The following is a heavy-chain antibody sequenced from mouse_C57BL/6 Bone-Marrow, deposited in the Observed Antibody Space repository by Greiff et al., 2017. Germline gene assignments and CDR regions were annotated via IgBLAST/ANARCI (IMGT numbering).Heavy chain of an antibody. V-gene: IGHV14-1*01. D-gene: IGHD2-4*01. Sequence: EVHVKQSGAELVRPGASVKLSCTASGFNINDYYMHWVKQRPEQGLEWIGWIDPESGDTEYAEKFKGKATMTAEKSSNTAYLQLSSLTSEDTAVYYCSTICYDYAFFAYWGQGTMVTVSA. CDR3: STICYDYAFFAY. CDR1: GFNINDYY. CDR2: IDPESGDT. J-gene: IGHJ3*01.